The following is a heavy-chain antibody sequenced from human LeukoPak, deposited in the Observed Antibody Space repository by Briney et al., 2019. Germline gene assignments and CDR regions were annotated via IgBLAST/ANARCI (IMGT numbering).Heavy chain of an antibody. J-gene: IGHJ1*01. V-gene: IGHV4-31*02. CDR1: GFTFSSYA. D-gene: IGHD3-22*01. CDR3: ASVSYDTSLQH. CDR2: IYYSGST. Sequence: LRLSCAASGFTFSSYAMTWIRQHPGKGLEWIGYIYYSGSTYYNPSLKGRVTISVDTSKNQFSLRLSSVTAADTAIYYCASVSYDTSLQHWGQGTLVTVSS.